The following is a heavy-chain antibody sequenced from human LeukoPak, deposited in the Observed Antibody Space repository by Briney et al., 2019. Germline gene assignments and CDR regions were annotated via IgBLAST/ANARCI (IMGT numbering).Heavy chain of an antibody. CDR3: ARGRRDGYNTAFDY. Sequence: PSETLSLTCTVFGGSISSSNYYWAWIRQPPGKGLEWIGYIYYSGSTNYNPSLKSRVTISVDTSKNQFSLKLSSVTAADTAVYYCARGRRDGYNTAFDYWGQGTLVTVSS. CDR2: IYYSGST. J-gene: IGHJ4*02. CDR1: GGSISSSNYY. V-gene: IGHV4-61*05. D-gene: IGHD5-24*01.